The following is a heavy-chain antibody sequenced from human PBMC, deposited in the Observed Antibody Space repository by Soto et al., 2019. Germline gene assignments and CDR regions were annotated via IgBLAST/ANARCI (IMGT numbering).Heavy chain of an antibody. CDR3: ARGPAGDKVDY. V-gene: IGHV4-30-4*01. Sequence: PSETLSLTCSVSGDSISNSRFYWSWIRQPPGKGLEWIGHIYNSGSTYSNPSLKSRVTISVDTSKNQFSLNLSSVTATDTAVYYCARGPAGDKVDYWGQGTLVTVSS. D-gene: IGHD7-27*01. J-gene: IGHJ4*02. CDR2: IYNSGST. CDR1: GDSISNSRFY.